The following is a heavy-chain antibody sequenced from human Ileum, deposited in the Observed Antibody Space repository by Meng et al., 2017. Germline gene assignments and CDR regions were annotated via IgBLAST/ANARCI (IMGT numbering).Heavy chain of an antibody. J-gene: IGHJ6*02. V-gene: IGHV3-23*01. CDR1: GFTFSTYV. D-gene: IGHD2/OR15-2a*01. CDR3: AKSLRSNYYYALDV. Sequence: GESLKISCAASGFTFSTYVMSWVRQAPGKGLEWVSGITGSGGSTHYADSVKGRFTISRDNSKNTLFLQMNSLRAEDTAVYFCAKSLRSNYYYALDVWGQGTTVTVSS. CDR2: ITGSGGST.